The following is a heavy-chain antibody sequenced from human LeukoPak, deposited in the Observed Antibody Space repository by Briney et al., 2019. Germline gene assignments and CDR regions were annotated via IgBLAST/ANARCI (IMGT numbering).Heavy chain of an antibody. D-gene: IGHD3-22*01. Sequence: ASVTVSCKASVGSFSSYAISCVRQAPGQVLEWMGWINPNSGGTNYAQKFQGRVTMTRNTSISTAYMELSSLRSEDTAVYYCARGPYYYDSSGSHRPNTTDYWGQGTLVTASS. CDR1: VGSFSSYA. J-gene: IGHJ4*02. CDR3: ARGPYYYDSSGSHRPNTTDY. V-gene: IGHV1-8*02. CDR2: INPNSGGT.